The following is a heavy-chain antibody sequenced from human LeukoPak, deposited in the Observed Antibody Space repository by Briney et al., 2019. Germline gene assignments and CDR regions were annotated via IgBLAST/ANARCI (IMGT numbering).Heavy chain of an antibody. D-gene: IGHD6-19*01. CDR1: GDSVSSNSAA. CDR2: TYYRSKWYN. J-gene: IGHJ3*02. V-gene: IGHV6-1*01. CDR3: ARDPSSGWPIVDAFDI. Sequence: SQTLSLTCAFSGDSVSSNSAAWNWIRQSPSRGLEWLGRTYYRSKWYNDYAVSVKSRITINQDTYKNQFSLQLNSVTPEDTAVYYCARDPSSGWPIVDAFDIWGQGTVVTVSS.